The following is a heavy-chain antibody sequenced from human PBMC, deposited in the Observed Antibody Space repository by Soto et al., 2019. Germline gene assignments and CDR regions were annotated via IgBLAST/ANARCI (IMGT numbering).Heavy chain of an antibody. D-gene: IGHD1-20*01. Sequence: ESGGGVVQPGRSLRLSCAASGFTFSSYGMHWVRQAPGKGLEWVAVISYDGSNKYYADSVKGRFTISRDNSKNTLYLQMNSLRAEDTAVYYCAKDFGMDYWGQGTLVTVSS. CDR3: AKDFGMDY. J-gene: IGHJ4*02. V-gene: IGHV3-30*18. CDR1: GFTFSSYG. CDR2: ISYDGSNK.